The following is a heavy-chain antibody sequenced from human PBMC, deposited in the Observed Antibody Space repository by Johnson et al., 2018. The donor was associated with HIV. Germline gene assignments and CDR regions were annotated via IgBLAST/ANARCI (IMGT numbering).Heavy chain of an antibody. D-gene: IGHD1-1*01. J-gene: IGHJ3*02. V-gene: IGHV3-13*01. CDR3: ARVTRYNWNSDAFDI. CDR2: IATTGDT. CDR1: GFTFSNYD. Sequence: MQLVESGGGLVQPGGSLRLSCSASGFTFSNYDMHWVRQPTGKRLEWVSGIATTGDTYYAGSVKGRFTISRDNAKNSLYLQMNSLRAEETALYYCARVTRYNWNSDAFDIWGQGTMVTVSS.